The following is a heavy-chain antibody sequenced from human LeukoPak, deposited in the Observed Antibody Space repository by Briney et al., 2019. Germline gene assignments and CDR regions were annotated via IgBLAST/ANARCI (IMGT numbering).Heavy chain of an antibody. J-gene: IGHJ4*02. Sequence: GGSLRLSCAVAGITVSSNYMSWVRQAPGKGLEWVSVIYIGGSTYYADSVRGRFTISRDTSKNMLYLQMDSLRAEDTAVYYCARGDSGGSFVPFDYWDQGTLVTVSS. CDR1: GITVSSNY. D-gene: IGHD2-15*01. CDR3: ARGDSGGSFVPFDY. CDR2: IYIGGST. V-gene: IGHV3-66*01.